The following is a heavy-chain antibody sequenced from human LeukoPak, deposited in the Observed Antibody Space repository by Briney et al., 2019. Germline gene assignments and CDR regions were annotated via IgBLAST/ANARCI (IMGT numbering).Heavy chain of an antibody. CDR1: RFTFSTYS. Sequence: PGGSLRLSCAASRFTFSTYSMNWVRQAPGKGLEWVSYISGSSTTIYYADSVKGRFTISRDNANNSLYLQMNSLRAEDTAVYYCARGGGYSYGYHEYWGQGALVTVSS. V-gene: IGHV3-48*01. CDR2: ISGSSTTI. CDR3: ARGGGYSYGYHEY. D-gene: IGHD5-18*01. J-gene: IGHJ4*02.